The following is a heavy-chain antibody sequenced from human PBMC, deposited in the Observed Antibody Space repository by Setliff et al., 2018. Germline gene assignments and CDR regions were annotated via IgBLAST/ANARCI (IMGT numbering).Heavy chain of an antibody. CDR3: ARDNTIVGATDY. J-gene: IGHJ4*02. Sequence: SETLSLTCTVTGGSFDSGSYYWSWIRQPAGEGLEWIGRLHTSGTTDYNPSLKGRVTISADTSTNHFSLKLTSVTAADTAVYYCARDNTIVGATDYWGQGALVTVSS. D-gene: IGHD1-26*01. CDR2: LHTSGTT. CDR1: GGSFDSGSYY. V-gene: IGHV4-61*02.